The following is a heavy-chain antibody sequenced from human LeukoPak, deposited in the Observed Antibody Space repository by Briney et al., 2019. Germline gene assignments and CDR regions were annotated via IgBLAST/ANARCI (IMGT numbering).Heavy chain of an antibody. J-gene: IGHJ4*02. CDR1: GGSISSHY. Sequence: SETLSLTCAVSGGSISSHYWSWIRQPPGKGLEWIGFIYYSGTTKYNPSLKSRVTISADTSKNQFSLRLSSVTAADTAVYYCARQADDSSSSLVYFDYWGQGTLVTVSS. V-gene: IGHV4-59*08. CDR3: ARQADDSSSSLVYFDY. D-gene: IGHD6-6*01. CDR2: IYYSGTT.